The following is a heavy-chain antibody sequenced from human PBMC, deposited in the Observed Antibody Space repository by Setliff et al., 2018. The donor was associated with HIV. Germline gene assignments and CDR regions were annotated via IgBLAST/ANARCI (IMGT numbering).Heavy chain of an antibody. J-gene: IGHJ5*02. CDR3: VRLWLHFGDDIPKFDP. CDR1: GESFSGHY. CDR2: IFHTGST. D-gene: IGHD4-17*01. V-gene: IGHV4-34*12. Sequence: PSETLSLTCAVYGESFSGHYWSWIRQHPGKGLEWIGHIFHTGSTYYNPSLKNRVSMSIDTSQNQFSLRLTSLTAADTAVYFCVRLWLHFGDDIPKFDPWGQGTLVTVSS.